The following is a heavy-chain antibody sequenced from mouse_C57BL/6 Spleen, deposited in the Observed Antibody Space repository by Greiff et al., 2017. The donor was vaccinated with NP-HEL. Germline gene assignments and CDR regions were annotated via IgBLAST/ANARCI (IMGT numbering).Heavy chain of an antibody. CDR3: ARSYSNYYGNGYFDY. CDR1: GYTFTSYG. V-gene: IGHV1-81*01. Sequence: QVQLQQSGAELARPGASVKLSCKASGYTFTSYGISWVKQRTGQGLEWIGEIYPRSGNTYYNEKFKGKATLTADKSSNTAYMELRSLTSEDSAVYFCARSYSNYYGNGYFDYWGQGTTLTVSS. CDR2: IYPRSGNT. J-gene: IGHJ2*01. D-gene: IGHD1-1*01.